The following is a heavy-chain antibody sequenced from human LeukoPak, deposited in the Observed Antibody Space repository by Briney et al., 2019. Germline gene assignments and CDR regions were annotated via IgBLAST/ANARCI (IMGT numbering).Heavy chain of an antibody. D-gene: IGHD2-15*01. J-gene: IGHJ1*01. V-gene: IGHV3-30-3*01. CDR1: GFTFSSYA. CDR2: ISYDGSNK. CDR3: ARDGRYCSGGSCKIVKYFQH. Sequence: GGSLRLSCAASGFTFSSYAMPWVRQAPGKGLEWVAVISYDGSNKYYADSVKGRFTISRDNSKNTLYLQMNSLRAEDTAVYYCARDGRYCSGGSCKIVKYFQHWGQGTLVTVSS.